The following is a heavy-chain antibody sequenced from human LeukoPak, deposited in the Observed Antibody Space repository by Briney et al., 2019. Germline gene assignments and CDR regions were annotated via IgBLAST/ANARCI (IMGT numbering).Heavy chain of an antibody. CDR3: ARDLTTSPLDY. D-gene: IGHD2/OR15-2a*01. Sequence: ASVNVSCKASGYTSTSYYMHWVRQAPGQGLEWMGIINPSGGSTSYAQKFQGRVTMTRDTSTSTVYMELSSLRSEDTAVYYCARDLTTSPLDYWGQGTLVTVSS. CDR1: GYTSTSYY. J-gene: IGHJ4*02. CDR2: INPSGGST. V-gene: IGHV1-46*01.